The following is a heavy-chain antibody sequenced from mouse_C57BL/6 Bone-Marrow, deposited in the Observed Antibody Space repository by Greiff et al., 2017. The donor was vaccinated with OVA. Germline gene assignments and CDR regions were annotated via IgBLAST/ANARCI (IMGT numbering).Heavy chain of an antibody. Sequence: QVQLQQSGAELARPGASVKLSCKASGYTFTSYGISWVKQRTGQGLEWIGEIYPRSGNTYYNEKFKGKATLTADKSSSTAYMELRSLTSEDSAVYFCARGGKFITTVVDAMDYWGQGTSVTVSS. CDR3: ARGGKFITTVVDAMDY. CDR2: IYPRSGNT. D-gene: IGHD1-1*01. J-gene: IGHJ4*01. CDR1: GYTFTSYG. V-gene: IGHV1-81*01.